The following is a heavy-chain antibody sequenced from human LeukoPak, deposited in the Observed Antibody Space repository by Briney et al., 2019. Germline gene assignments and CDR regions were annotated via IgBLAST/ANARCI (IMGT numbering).Heavy chain of an antibody. CDR3: ARDAEWELRAADLAY. CDR2: ISAYNGNT. J-gene: IGHJ4*02. V-gene: IGHV1-18*01. Sequence: ASVKVSCKASGYTFTSYGISWVRQAPGQGLEWMGWISAYNGNTNYAQKLQGRVTMTTDTSTSTAYMELRSLRSDDTAVYCCARDAEWELRAADLAYWGQGTLVTVSS. CDR1: GYTFTSYG. D-gene: IGHD1-26*01.